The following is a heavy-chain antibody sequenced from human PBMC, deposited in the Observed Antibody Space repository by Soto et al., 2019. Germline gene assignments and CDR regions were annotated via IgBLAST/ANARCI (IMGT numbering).Heavy chain of an antibody. J-gene: IGHJ4*02. CDR3: AREDNIEDCLDY. Sequence: EVQLVESGGGLIQPGGSLRLSCAASGFSVSSNYMSWVRQAPGKGLEWVAVIYSGGTTYYADSVKGRFTISRDNSKNTLVLQMNSRRAEDTAGYYCAREDNIEDCLDYWGQGTLVTVSS. CDR2: IYSGGTT. V-gene: IGHV3-53*01. D-gene: IGHD1-1*01. CDR1: GFSVSSNY.